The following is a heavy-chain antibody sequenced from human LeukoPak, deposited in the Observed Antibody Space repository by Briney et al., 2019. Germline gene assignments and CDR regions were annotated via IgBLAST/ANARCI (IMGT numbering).Heavy chain of an antibody. CDR2: ISYSSSHI. J-gene: IGHJ4*02. V-gene: IGHV3-21*01. D-gene: IGHD3-10*01. CDR1: GFTFSDYG. CDR3: ASFTSGAGSNDYFDY. Sequence: GGSLRLSCAVSGFTFSDYGMDWVRQAPGKGLEWVSFISYSSSHIYYADSVKGRFTISRDNAKNSLYLQMNSLRAEDTAVYYCASFTSGAGSNDYFDYWGQRTLVTVSS.